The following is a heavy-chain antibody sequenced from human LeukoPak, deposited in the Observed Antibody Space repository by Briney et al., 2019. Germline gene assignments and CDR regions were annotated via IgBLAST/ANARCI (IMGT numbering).Heavy chain of an antibody. Sequence: GGSLRLSCAASGFTFSSYWMSWVRQAPGKGLEWVANIKQDGSEKYYVDSVKGRFTISRDNSKNTLYLQMNSLRTEDTAIYYCTKYRSGNFDYYPDLDSWGQGILVTVSS. CDR3: TKYRSGNFDYYPDLDS. J-gene: IGHJ4*02. CDR2: IKQDGSEK. V-gene: IGHV3-7*01. D-gene: IGHD3-9*01. CDR1: GFTFSSYW.